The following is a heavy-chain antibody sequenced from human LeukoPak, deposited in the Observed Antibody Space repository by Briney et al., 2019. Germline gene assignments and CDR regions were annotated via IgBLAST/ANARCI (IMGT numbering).Heavy chain of an antibody. CDR3: ARDSRPRGGSCFDN. CDR1: GFRFTEYW. CDR2: IKEDGSEQ. D-gene: IGHD2-15*01. V-gene: IGHV3-7*01. Sequence: GGSLRLSCAASGFRFTEYWMSWVRQAPGKGLEWVANIKEDGSEQHYVDSVKGRFTISRDDATKSVYLRMNSLRAEDTALYYCARDSRPRGGSCFDNWGQGILVTVSS. J-gene: IGHJ4*02.